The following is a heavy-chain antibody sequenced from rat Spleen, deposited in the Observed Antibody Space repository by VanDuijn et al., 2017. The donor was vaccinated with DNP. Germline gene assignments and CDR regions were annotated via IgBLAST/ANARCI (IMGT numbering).Heavy chain of an antibody. CDR2: IIYDGSRT. V-gene: IGHV5S10*01. D-gene: IGHD1-1*01. Sequence: EVQLVESGGGLVQPGRSLKLSCAASGFTFSDYNMAWVRQAPKKGLEWVATIIYDGSRTYYRDSVKGRFTISRDNAKSTLYLQMDSLRSEDTATYYCATRFITTWYFDFWGPGTMVTVSS. J-gene: IGHJ1*01. CDR1: GFTFSDYN. CDR3: ATRFITTWYFDF.